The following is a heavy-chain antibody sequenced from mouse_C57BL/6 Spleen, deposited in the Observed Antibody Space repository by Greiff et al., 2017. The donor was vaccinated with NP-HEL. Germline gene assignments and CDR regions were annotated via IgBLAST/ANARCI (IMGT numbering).Heavy chain of an antibody. CDR3: ARSPSYYGNLDY. Sequence: VQLQQSGAELVKPGASVKLSCKASGYTFTSYWMHWVKQRPGQGLEWIGMIHPNSGSTNYNEKFKSKATLTVDKSSSTAYMQLSSLTSEDSAVYYCARSPSYYGNLDYWGQGTTLTVSS. CDR1: GYTFTSYW. D-gene: IGHD1-1*01. J-gene: IGHJ2*01. CDR2: IHPNSGST. V-gene: IGHV1-64*01.